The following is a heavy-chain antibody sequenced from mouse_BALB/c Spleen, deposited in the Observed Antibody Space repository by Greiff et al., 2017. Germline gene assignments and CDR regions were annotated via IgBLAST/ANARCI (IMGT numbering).Heavy chain of an antibody. CDR3: ARSPPGYYYAMDY. Sequence: EVQLQQSGPGLVKPSPSLSLTCTVSGYSITSYYARYLIRQFPGNILGWMGYISYSGSTSYNPSLKSRISITRDTSKNPFFLQLNSVTTEDTAAYYCARSPPGYYYAMDYWGQGTSVTVSS. CDR2: ISYSGST. CDR1: GYSITSYYA. J-gene: IGHJ4*01. V-gene: IGHV3-2*02.